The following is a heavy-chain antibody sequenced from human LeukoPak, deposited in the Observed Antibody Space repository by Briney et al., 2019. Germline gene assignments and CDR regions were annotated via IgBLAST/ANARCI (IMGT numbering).Heavy chain of an antibody. CDR3: ASPTAAPFSPHAFDI. Sequence: SVKVSCKASGGTFSSYAISWVRQAPGQGLEWMGGIIPIFGTANYAQKFQGRVTITADESTSTAYMELSSLRSEDTAVYYCASPTAAPFSPHAFDIWGQGTMVTVSS. J-gene: IGHJ3*02. CDR1: GGTFSSYA. D-gene: IGHD2-2*01. V-gene: IGHV1-69*13. CDR2: IIPIFGTA.